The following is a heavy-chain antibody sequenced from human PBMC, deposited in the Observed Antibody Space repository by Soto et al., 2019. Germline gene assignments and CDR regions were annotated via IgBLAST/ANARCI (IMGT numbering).Heavy chain of an antibody. CDR3: LTTVTNVLDY. D-gene: IGHD4-4*01. Sequence: GSLRLSCAASGFTFSGSAMHWVRQASGKGLEWVGRIRSKANSYATAYAASVKGRFTISRDDSKNTAYLQMNSLKTEDTAMYYCLTTVTNVLDYWGQGTLVTVSS. J-gene: IGHJ4*02. CDR2: IRSKANSYAT. CDR1: GFTFSGSA. V-gene: IGHV3-73*01.